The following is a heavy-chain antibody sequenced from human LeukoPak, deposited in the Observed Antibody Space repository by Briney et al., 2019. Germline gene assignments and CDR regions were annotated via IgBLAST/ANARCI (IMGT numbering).Heavy chain of an antibody. CDR1: GGSSSGYY. CDR3: ALTTFSSGFYYFDY. CDR2: IYHSGST. Sequence: SETLSLTCAVYGGSSSGYYWGWIRQPPGKGLEWIGSIYHSGSTYYNPSLKSRVTISVDTSKNQFSLKLSSVTAADTAVYYCALTTFSSGFYYFDYWGQGTLVTVSS. J-gene: IGHJ4*02. V-gene: IGHV4-38-2*01. D-gene: IGHD6-19*01.